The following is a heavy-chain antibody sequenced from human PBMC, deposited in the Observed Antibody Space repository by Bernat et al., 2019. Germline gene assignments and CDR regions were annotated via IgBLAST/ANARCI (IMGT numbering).Heavy chain of an antibody. D-gene: IGHD3-9*01. CDR3: ARGEDILTGYTTTIQIDY. J-gene: IGHJ4*02. CDR2: ISSSSSTI. V-gene: IGHV3-48*01. CDR1: GFTFSSYS. Sequence: EVQLVESGGGLVQPGGSLRLSCAASGFTFSSYSMNWVRQAPGKGLEWVSYISSSSSTIYYADSVKGRFTISRDNSKNTLYLQMNSLRAEDTAVYYCARGEDILTGYTTTIQIDYWGQGTLVTVSS.